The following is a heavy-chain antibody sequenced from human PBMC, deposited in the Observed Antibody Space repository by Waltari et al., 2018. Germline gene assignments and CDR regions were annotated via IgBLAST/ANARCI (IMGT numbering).Heavy chain of an antibody. D-gene: IGHD3-3*01. Sequence: QVQLQQSGARLFKPSFTLSLTFACLGGSFTVSYWTCVRHPPGEGLEWSGESNHSGSTNANPSLKRRVTIAVDTSKNQFSLKLSYVTAEDTAVYYCARGDDLWSGYYEAHDYYYGMDVWGQGTTVTVSS. CDR1: GGSFTVSY. J-gene: IGHJ6*02. CDR3: ARGDDLWSGYYEAHDYYYGMDV. V-gene: IGHV4-34*01. CDR2: SNHSGST.